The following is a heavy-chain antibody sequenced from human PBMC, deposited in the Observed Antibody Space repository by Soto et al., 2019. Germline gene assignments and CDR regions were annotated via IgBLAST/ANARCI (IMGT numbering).Heavy chain of an antibody. Sequence: QVQLQQWGAGLLKPSETLSLTCAVYGGSFSGYYWSWIRQPPGKGLEWIGEINHSGSTNYNPSLKSRVNISVDTSKNQFSLKLSSVTAADTAVYYCARGGYYDSSGYYSYYYYGMDVWGQGTTVTVSS. D-gene: IGHD3-22*01. V-gene: IGHV4-34*01. CDR1: GGSFSGYY. J-gene: IGHJ6*02. CDR2: INHSGST. CDR3: ARGGYYDSSGYYSYYYYGMDV.